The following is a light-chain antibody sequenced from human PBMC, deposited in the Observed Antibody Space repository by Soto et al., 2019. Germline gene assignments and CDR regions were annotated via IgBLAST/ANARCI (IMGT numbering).Light chain of an antibody. V-gene: IGLV2-14*02. CDR3: NSYTSSNTYV. J-gene: IGLJ1*01. CDR2: EVS. Sequence: QSALTQPASVSGSPGQSITISCTGTSSDVGSYNLVSWYQQHPGKAPKLMIYEVSKRPSGVSNRFSGSKSGNTASLTISGLQPEDEADYYCNSYTSSNTYVFGTGTKLTVL. CDR1: SSDVGSYNL.